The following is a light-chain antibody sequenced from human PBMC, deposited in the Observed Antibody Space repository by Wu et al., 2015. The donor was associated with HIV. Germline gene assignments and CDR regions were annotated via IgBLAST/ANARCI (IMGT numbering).Light chain of an antibody. Sequence: AIQMTQSPSSLSASVGDRVTITCRASQGIKNDLGWYQQKPGKAPNLLIYGSSNLQIGVPSRFSGSGSGTDFTLTISSLQPEDFATYYCLQDYNYPRTFGQGTKVEIK. J-gene: IGKJ1*01. CDR3: LQDYNYPRT. CDR2: GSS. V-gene: IGKV1-6*01. CDR1: QGIKND.